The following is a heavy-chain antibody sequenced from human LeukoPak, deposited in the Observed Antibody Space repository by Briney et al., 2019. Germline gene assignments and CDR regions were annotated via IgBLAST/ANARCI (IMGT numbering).Heavy chain of an antibody. Sequence: GGSLRLSCAASGFTVSTNYMTWVRQAPGKGLEWVSVIYSGGSTYYADSVKGRFTISRDNSKNTLYLQMNSLRAEDTAVYYCATSTGMPYYYYMDVWGKGTTVTVSS. V-gene: IGHV3-53*01. CDR1: GFTVSTNY. D-gene: IGHD3-10*01. CDR3: ATSTGMPYYYYMDV. J-gene: IGHJ6*03. CDR2: IYSGGST.